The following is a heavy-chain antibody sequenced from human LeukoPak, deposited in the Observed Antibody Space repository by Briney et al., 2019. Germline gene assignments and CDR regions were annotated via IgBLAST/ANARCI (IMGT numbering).Heavy chain of an antibody. J-gene: IGHJ6*03. V-gene: IGHV4-30-4*08. CDR3: ARAAARRFMDV. Sequence: SETLSLTCTVSGGSINSDNYYWRWIRQPPGTGLEWIGYIYYSGSTYYNPSLKSRVTISLDTSKNQFSLKLSSVTAADTAVYYCARAAARRFMDVWGKGTTVTVSS. D-gene: IGHD6-6*01. CDR2: IYYSGST. CDR1: GGSINSDNYY.